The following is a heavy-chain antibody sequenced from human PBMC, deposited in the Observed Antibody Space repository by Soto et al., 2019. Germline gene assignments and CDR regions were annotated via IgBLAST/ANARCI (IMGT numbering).Heavy chain of an antibody. CDR2: IYSGGST. J-gene: IGHJ6*02. V-gene: IGHV3-53*01. CDR3: ARVGEWEPGYYYYGMDV. D-gene: IGHD1-26*01. Sequence: GGSLRLSCAASGFTVSSNYMSWVRQAPGKGLEWVSVIYSGGSTYYADSVKGRFTISRDNSKNTLYLQMNSLRAEDTAVYYRARVGEWEPGYYYYGMDVWGQGTTVTVSS. CDR1: GFTVSSNY.